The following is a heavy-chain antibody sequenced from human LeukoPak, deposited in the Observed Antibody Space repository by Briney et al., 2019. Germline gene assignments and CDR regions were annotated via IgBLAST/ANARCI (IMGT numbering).Heavy chain of an antibody. V-gene: IGHV3-49*04. CDR1: GFTFSNTW. Sequence: GSLRLSCAASGFTFSNTWMNWVRQAPGKGLEWVGFIRSKAYGGTTEYAASVKGRFTISRDDSKSIAYLQMNSLKTEDTAVYYCTRVPYDSSGYLLDYWGQGTLVTVSS. D-gene: IGHD3-22*01. J-gene: IGHJ4*02. CDR3: TRVPYDSSGYLLDY. CDR2: IRSKAYGGTT.